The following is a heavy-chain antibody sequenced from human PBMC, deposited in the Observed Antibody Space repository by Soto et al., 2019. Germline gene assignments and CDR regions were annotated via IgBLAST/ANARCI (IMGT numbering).Heavy chain of an antibody. CDR3: AKGGGSGYFAYHYIDV. CDR1: GFSFYTYA. V-gene: IGHV3-23*01. J-gene: IGHJ6*03. D-gene: IGHD3-3*01. Sequence: EVQLLDSGGGLGQSGGSLRLSCAASGFSFYTYAMPWVRQAPGKGLEWVSSISASGTQTYYADSVKGRFTISRDNSRNTVYLQMNSLRVEDTAVYYCAKGGGSGYFAYHYIDVWGKGTTVTVSS. CDR2: ISASGTQT.